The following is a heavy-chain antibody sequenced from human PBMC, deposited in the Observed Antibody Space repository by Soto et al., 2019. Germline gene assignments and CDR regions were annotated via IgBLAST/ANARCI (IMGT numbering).Heavy chain of an antibody. D-gene: IGHD1-26*01. V-gene: IGHV4-34*01. CDR2: INHSGST. CDR1: GGSLNGYY. CDR3: ARSIVGAYTLDY. Sequence: SETLSLTCAVHGGSLNGYYWTWVRQPPGKGLEWIGEINHSGSTDYNPSLKSRVTISVDTSKNQFSLKLSSVTAADTAVYYCARSIVGAYTLDYWGQGTLVTVSS. J-gene: IGHJ4*02.